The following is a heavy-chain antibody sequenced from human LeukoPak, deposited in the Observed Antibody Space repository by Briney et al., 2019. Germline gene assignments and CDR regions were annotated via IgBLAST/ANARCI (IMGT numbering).Heavy chain of an antibody. CDR2: ISGSGGST. J-gene: IGHJ5*02. D-gene: IGHD2-2*01. V-gene: IGHV3-23*01. CDR3: AKDRGVIVPAGMAT. Sequence: GGSLSLSCAASGFTFNNYAMSWVRQAPGKGLEWVSVISGSGGSTYYADSVKGRFTISRDNSKNTLYLQMNSLRAEETAVYYCAKDRGVIVPAGMATWGQGTLVTVSS. CDR1: GFTFNNYA.